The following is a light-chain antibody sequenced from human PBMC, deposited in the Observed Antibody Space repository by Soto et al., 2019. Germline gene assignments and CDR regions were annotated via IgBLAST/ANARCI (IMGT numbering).Light chain of an antibody. J-gene: IGKJ1*01. V-gene: IGKV2-30*01. CDR3: MQGTYCTPWT. Sequence: DVVMTQSPLSLPVTLGQPASISCRSNQSLLSSDGNTYLNWFQKRPGQSPRRLTYKVSIRDSGVPDRFSGSGSGTDFTLKSSRVEAEDVGIYYSMQGTYCTPWTFGQGTKVEIK. CDR2: KVS. CDR1: QSLLSSDGNTY.